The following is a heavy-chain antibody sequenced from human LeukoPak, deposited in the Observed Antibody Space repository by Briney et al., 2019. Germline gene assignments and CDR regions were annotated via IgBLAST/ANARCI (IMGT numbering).Heavy chain of an antibody. D-gene: IGHD3-10*01. Sequence: PSETLSLTCTVSGGSINSGSDYWTWIRQPAGKGLEWVGRINRSGSTNYRPSLKSRVTISVDTSKNQFSLNLNSVTAADTAVYYCAREVGLLWFGELSHDYWGQGTLVTVSS. CDR1: GGSINSGSDY. V-gene: IGHV4-61*02. J-gene: IGHJ4*02. CDR3: AREVGLLWFGELSHDY. CDR2: INRSGST.